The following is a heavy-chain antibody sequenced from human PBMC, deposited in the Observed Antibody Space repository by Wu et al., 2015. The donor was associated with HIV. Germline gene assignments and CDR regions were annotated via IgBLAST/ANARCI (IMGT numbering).Heavy chain of an antibody. V-gene: IGHV1-69*13. CDR1: GGTFSSYA. J-gene: IGHJ6*02. CDR3: ARDEEEPGRDGYKEDYYYGMDV. D-gene: IGHD5-24*01. CDR2: IIPIFGTA. Sequence: QVQLVQSGAEVKKPGSSVKVSCKASGGTFSSYAISWVRQAPGQGLEWMGRIIPIFGTANYAQKFQGRVTITADESTSTAYMELSSLRSEDTAVYYCARDEEEPGRDGYKEDYYYGMDVWGQGTTVTVSS.